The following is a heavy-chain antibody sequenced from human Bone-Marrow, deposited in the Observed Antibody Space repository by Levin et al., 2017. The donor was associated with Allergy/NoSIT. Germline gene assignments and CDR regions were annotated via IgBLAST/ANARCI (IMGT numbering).Heavy chain of an antibody. CDR3: ARDRVVASSGTYYYYGMAV. V-gene: IGHV4-59*01. CDR2: IYYSGNT. Sequence: KSSETLSLTCIVSGGSISSYHWSWIRQPPGKGLEWIGYIYYSGNTNYNPSLKSRVTISVDTSKNQFSLTLNSMTEADTAEYYCARDRVVASSGTYYYYGMAVWGQGTTVTVSS. D-gene: IGHD2-15*01. CDR1: GGSISSYH. J-gene: IGHJ6*02.